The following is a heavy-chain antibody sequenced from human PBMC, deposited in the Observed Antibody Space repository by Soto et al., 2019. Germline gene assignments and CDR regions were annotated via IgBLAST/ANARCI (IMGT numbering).Heavy chain of an antibody. CDR3: ARDGAGAYGLGWFDP. CDR1: GDSISRGGYY. J-gene: IGHJ5*02. Sequence: QVQLQESGPRLVKPSQTLSLTCTVSGDSISRGGYYWNWLRQHPRKGLEWIGYIYHSGSTIYNPSLRGRVTIPVDPSKTRLSLELSNVTAADPAIYYCARDGAGAYGLGWFDPWGQGILVTVSS. CDR2: IYHSGST. D-gene: IGHD2-21*01. V-gene: IGHV4-31*03.